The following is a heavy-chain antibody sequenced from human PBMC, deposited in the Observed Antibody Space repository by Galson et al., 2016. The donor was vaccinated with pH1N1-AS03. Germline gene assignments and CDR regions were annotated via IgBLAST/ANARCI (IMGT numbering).Heavy chain of an antibody. V-gene: IGHV3-74*01. D-gene: IGHD3-16*01. CDR1: GFTFTSSW. CDR3: VREQGGGDDY. J-gene: IGHJ4*02. CDR2: INEDGITT. Sequence: SLRLSCAASGFTFTSSWMHWVRQAPGKGLVWVSHINEDGITTRYADSVRGRFTISRDNAKNTLYLQMNRLRAEDTAVYFCVREQGGGDDYWGQGTLVTVSS.